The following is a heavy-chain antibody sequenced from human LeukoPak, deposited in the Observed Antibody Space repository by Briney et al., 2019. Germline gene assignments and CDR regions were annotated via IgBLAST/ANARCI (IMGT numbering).Heavy chain of an antibody. V-gene: IGHV3-23*01. Sequence: GGSLRLSCAASAFTFSNYAVSWVRQAPGKGLEWVSSISDSGGSTYYADSVKGRFTISRDNAKNTLYLQMNSLRAEDTAVYHCARDGSAWLPFDYWGQGTLVTVSS. CDR1: AFTFSNYA. CDR3: ARDGSAWLPFDY. J-gene: IGHJ4*02. CDR2: ISDSGGST. D-gene: IGHD6-19*01.